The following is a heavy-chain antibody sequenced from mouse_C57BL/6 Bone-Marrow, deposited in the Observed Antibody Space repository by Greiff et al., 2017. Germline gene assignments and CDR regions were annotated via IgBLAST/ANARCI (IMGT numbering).Heavy chain of an antibody. CDR3: ARHGGGLRRGYYAMDY. V-gene: IGHV2-6-1*01. J-gene: IGHJ4*01. D-gene: IGHD2-4*01. CDR2: IWSDGST. CDR1: GFSLTSYG. Sequence: VQLQESGPGLVAPSQSLSITCTVSGFSLTSYGVHWVRQPPGKGLEWLVVIWSDGSTTYNSALKSRLSISKDNSKSQVFLKMNSLQTDDTAMYYCARHGGGLRRGYYAMDYWGQGTSVTVSS.